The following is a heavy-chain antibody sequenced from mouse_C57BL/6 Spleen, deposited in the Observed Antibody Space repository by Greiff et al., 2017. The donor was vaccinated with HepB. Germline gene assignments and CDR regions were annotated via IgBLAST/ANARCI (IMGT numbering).Heavy chain of an antibody. CDR2: IHPNSGST. CDR1: GYTFTSYW. J-gene: IGHJ3*01. Sequence: VQLQQPGAELVKPGASVKLSCKASGYTFTSYWMHWVKQRPGQGLEWIGMIHPNSGSTNYNEKFKSKATLTVDKSSSTAYMQLSSLTSEDSAVYYCASNYGSSYAWFAYWGQGTLVTVSA. V-gene: IGHV1-64*01. D-gene: IGHD1-1*01. CDR3: ASNYGSSYAWFAY.